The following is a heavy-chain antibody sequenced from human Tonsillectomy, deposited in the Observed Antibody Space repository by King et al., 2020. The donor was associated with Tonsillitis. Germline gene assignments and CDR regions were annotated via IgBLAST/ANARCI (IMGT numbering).Heavy chain of an antibody. V-gene: IGHV3-9*01. CDR2: ISWNGGNL. D-gene: IGHD1-1*01. CDR1: GFTFGAYA. Sequence: VQLVESGGGLVQPGRSLRLSCAASGFTFGAYAMHWVRQAPGGGLEWVSGISWNGGNLAFADSVKGRFTISRDNAANSLYLQMNSLRAEDTAFYYCAKDISVDWNARGLDYWGQGTLVTVSS. CDR3: AKDISVDWNARGLDY. J-gene: IGHJ4*02.